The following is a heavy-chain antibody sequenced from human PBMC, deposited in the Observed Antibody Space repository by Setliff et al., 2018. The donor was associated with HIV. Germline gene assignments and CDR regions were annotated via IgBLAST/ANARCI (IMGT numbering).Heavy chain of an antibody. J-gene: IGHJ6*02. V-gene: IGHV3-48*01. Sequence: GGSLRLSCAASGFTFSKYSMNWVRQAPGKGLEWVSYIGSSGSTIYYADSVKGRFTSSRDNARNSLFLQMNSLRAEDAAVYYCARLREYYSYGMDVWGQGTTVTVFS. CDR1: GFTFSKYS. CDR2: IGSSGSTI. CDR3: ARLREYYSYGMDV.